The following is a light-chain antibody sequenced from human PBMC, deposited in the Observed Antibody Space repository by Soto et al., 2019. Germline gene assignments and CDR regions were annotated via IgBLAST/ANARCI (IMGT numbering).Light chain of an antibody. CDR1: QSVSNN. V-gene: IGKV3-15*01. CDR2: GAS. J-gene: IGKJ1*01. CDR3: QKYNNWPPWT. Sequence: EVVMTQSPATLSVSPGERATLSCRASQSVSNNVAWYQQKPGQAPRVVIYGASTRATGIPDRFSGSGSGTEFTLTISSLQSEDFAVYFCQKYNNWPPWTFGQGTKVDIK.